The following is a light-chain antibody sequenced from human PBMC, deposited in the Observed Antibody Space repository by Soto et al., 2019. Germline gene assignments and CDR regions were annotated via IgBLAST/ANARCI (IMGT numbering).Light chain of an antibody. CDR3: CSYAGTYTWV. V-gene: IGLV2-11*01. CDR1: SSDVGAYKY. Sequence: QSALTQPRSVSGSPGHSVTISCTGTSSDVGAYKYVSWYQQHPGKAPKFMIYDVTKRPSGVPDRFSGSKSGNTASLTISGLQAEDEADYYCCSYAGTYTWVFGGGTKLTVL. CDR2: DVT. J-gene: IGLJ3*02.